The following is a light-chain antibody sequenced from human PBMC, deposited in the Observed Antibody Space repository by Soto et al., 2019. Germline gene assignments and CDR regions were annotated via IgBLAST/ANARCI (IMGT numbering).Light chain of an antibody. CDR2: GAS. Sequence: EIVLTQSPGTLSLSPGERATLSCRASQSVSSSYLAWYQQKPGQAPRLLIYGASSRATGIPDRFSGSGSGTDFTFTISRLEPEDFAVYYFQQYGSSPIFTFCPGTKVDIK. J-gene: IGKJ3*01. V-gene: IGKV3-20*01. CDR3: QQYGSSPIFT. CDR1: QSVSSSY.